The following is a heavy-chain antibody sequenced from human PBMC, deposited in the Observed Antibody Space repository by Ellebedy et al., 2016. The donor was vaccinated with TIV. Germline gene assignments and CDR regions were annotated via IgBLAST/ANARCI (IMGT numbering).Heavy chain of an antibody. D-gene: IGHD7-27*01. CDR3: AKDGTGDDAFDI. CDR2: ISYDGSNK. J-gene: IGHJ3*02. V-gene: IGHV3-30*18. CDR1: GFTFSSYG. Sequence: GGSLRLSCAASGFTFSSYGMHRVRQAPGKGLEWVAVISYDGSNKYYADSVKGRFTISRDNSKNTLYLQMNSLRAEDTAVYYCAKDGTGDDAFDIWGQGTMVTVSS.